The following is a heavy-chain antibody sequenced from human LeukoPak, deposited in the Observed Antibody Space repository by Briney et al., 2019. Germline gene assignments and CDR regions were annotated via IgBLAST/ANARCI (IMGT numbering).Heavy chain of an antibody. J-gene: IGHJ4*02. V-gene: IGHV3-23*01. Sequence: GGSLRLSCAVSGITLSNYGMSWVRQAPGKGLEWVAGLSGGGGGTTYADSVKGRFTISRDSAKNTLFLQMNSLRAEDTAVYFCAKRGVVIRVILVGFHKEAYYFDSWGQGALVTDSS. CDR2: LSGGGGGT. CDR3: AKRGVVIRVILVGFHKEAYYFDS. CDR1: GITLSNYG. D-gene: IGHD3-22*01.